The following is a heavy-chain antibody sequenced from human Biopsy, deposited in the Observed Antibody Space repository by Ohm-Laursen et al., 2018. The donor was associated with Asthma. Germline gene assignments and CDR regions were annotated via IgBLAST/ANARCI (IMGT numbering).Heavy chain of an antibody. J-gene: IGHJ6*02. CDR1: EFPFSSYA. CDR2: ISGNSDNT. CDR3: AKDKVGAANSYQYGMDV. V-gene: IGHV3-23*01. Sequence: SLRLSCAASEFPFSSYAMNWVRQAPGKGLEWVSSISGNSDNTHYSDSVQGRFIISRDNSKNTLYLQMNSLRVEDTAIYFCAKDKVGAANSYQYGMDVWGQGTTVSVSS. D-gene: IGHD1-26*01.